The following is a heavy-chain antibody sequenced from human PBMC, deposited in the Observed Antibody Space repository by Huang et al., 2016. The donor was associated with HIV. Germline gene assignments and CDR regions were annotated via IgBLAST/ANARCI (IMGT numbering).Heavy chain of an antibody. CDR2: INHSGST. Sequence: QVQLQQWGAGLLKPSETLSLTCAVYGGSFTIYYWTWIRQSPGKGLEWMGEINHSGSTNYNPSLKSQVTLSVDTSKNQCSLKLTSLTAADTAVYYCARGSGALWWSPEGYFDLWGRGTLVTVSS. V-gene: IGHV4-34*01. J-gene: IGHJ2*01. D-gene: IGHD2-21*01. CDR3: ARGSGALWWSPEGYFDL. CDR1: GGSFTIYY.